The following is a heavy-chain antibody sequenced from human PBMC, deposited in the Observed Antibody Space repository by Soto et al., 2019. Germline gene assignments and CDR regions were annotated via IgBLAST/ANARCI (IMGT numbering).Heavy chain of an antibody. Sequence: SETLSLTCTVSGDSITSGIYHWSWVRQHPGKGLEWIGYIYYSGSASYNPSLQSRVTISLDPPKNQFSLKLTSVTAADTAVYYCELQMWSSGTFTPDPWGKGTRVTVAS. D-gene: IGHD3-10*01. CDR2: IYYSGSA. CDR3: ELQMWSSGTFTPDP. CDR1: GDSITSGIYH. J-gene: IGHJ5*02. V-gene: IGHV4-31*03.